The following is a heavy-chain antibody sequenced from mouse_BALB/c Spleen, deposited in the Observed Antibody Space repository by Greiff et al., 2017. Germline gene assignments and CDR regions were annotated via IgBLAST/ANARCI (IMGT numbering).Heavy chain of an antibody. Sequence: QVQLQQPGAELVKPGASVKLSCKASGYTFTSYWMHWVKQRPGQGLEWIGEINPSNGRTNYNEKFKSKATLTVDKSSSTAYMQLSSLTSEDSAVYYCARDEGYGSSRFAYWGQGTLVTVSA. D-gene: IGHD1-1*01. V-gene: IGHV1S81*02. CDR3: ARDEGYGSSRFAY. CDR2: INPSNGRT. J-gene: IGHJ3*01. CDR1: GYTFTSYW.